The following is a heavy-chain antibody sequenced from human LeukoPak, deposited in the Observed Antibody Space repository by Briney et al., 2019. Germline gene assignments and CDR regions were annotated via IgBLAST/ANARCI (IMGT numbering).Heavy chain of an antibody. J-gene: IGHJ6*03. Sequence: GGSLRLSCAASGFTFSDYYMSWIRQAPGKGLEWVSYISSSGSTIYYADSVKGRFTISRDNAKNSLYLQMNSLRAEDTAVYYCAGDSIVRGNIGNDMDVWGKGTTVTVSS. D-gene: IGHD3-10*01. CDR1: GFTFSDYY. CDR3: AGDSIVRGNIGNDMDV. CDR2: ISSSGSTI. V-gene: IGHV3-11*01.